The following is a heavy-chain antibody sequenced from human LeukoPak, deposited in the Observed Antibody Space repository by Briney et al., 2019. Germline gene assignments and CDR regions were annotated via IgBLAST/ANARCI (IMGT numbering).Heavy chain of an antibody. CDR3: TRDMGYCSGGSCSDFDY. CDR1: GFTFGDYA. Sequence: GGSLRLSCTASGFTFGDYAMSWVRQAPGKGLEGVGFIRSKAYGGTTEYAASVKGRFTISRDDSKSIAYLQMNSLKTEDTAVYYCTRDMGYCSGGSCSDFDYWGQGTLVTVSS. J-gene: IGHJ4*02. CDR2: IRSKAYGGTT. D-gene: IGHD2-15*01. V-gene: IGHV3-49*04.